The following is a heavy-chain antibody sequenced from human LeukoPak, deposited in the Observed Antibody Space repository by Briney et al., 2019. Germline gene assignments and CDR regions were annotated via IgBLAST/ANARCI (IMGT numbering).Heavy chain of an antibody. CDR1: GFTFSSYG. CDR2: IRYDGSNK. D-gene: IGHD6-6*01. J-gene: IGHJ1*01. CDR3: AKDIAARPRSPAKYFQH. V-gene: IGHV3-30*02. Sequence: GGSLRLSCAASGFTFSSYGMHWVRQAPGKGLEWVAFIRYDGSNKYYADSMKGRFTISRDNSKNTLYLQMNSLRAEDTAVYYCAKDIAARPRSPAKYFQHWGQGTLVTVSS.